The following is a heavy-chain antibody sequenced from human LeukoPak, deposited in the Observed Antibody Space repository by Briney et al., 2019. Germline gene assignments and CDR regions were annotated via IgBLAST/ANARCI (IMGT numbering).Heavy chain of an antibody. D-gene: IGHD2-2*02. J-gene: IGHJ6*02. CDR1: GNTFTSFH. Sequence: ASVKVSCKASGNTFTSFHIHWVRQAPGQGLEYMGIIKVYGDTTIYAQRFQGRITMTRDTSTSTVYMELSSLNSEDTAVYYCARVAVLPPRYCSSTSCYTNYYYGMDVWGQGTTVTVSS. CDR2: IKVYGDTT. V-gene: IGHV1-46*01. CDR3: ARVAVLPPRYCSSTSCYTNYYYGMDV.